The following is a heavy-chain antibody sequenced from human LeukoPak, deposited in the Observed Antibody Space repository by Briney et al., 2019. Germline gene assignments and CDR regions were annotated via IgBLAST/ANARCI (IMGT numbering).Heavy chain of an antibody. CDR1: GFTFSDYY. J-gene: IGHJ5*02. CDR2: ISSSGSTI. CDR3: ARDDYSSSWYDGLDNWFDP. V-gene: IGHV3-11*04. Sequence: GGSLGLSCAASGFTFSDYYMSWIRQAPGKGLEWVSYISSSGSTIYYADSVKGRFTISRDNAKNSLYLQMNSLRAEDTAVYYCARDDYSSSWYDGLDNWFDPWGQGTLVTVSS. D-gene: IGHD6-13*01.